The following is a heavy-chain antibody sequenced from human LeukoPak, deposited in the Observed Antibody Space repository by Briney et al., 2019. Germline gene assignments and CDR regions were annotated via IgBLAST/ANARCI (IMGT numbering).Heavy chain of an antibody. D-gene: IGHD5-18*01. CDR1: GFTFSSDW. CDR2: INSDGSST. Sequence: GGSLRLSCAASGFTFSSDWMHWVRQAPGQGLVLVSRINSDGSSTSYADSVKGRFTISRDNANNTLYLQMNSLGTEDTAVYYCARGQGGYSYGPFDYWGQGTLVTVSS. CDR3: ARGQGGYSYGPFDY. V-gene: IGHV3-74*01. J-gene: IGHJ4*02.